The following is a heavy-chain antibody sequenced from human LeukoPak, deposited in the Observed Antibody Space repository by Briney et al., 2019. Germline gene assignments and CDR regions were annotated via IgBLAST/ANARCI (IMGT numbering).Heavy chain of an antibody. J-gene: IGHJ2*01. D-gene: IGHD3-10*01. CDR2: INSDGSNS. V-gene: IGHV3-74*01. CDR3: AREITMEGL. Sequence: GGSLRLSCAASGFTFSSYWMHWVRQAPGKGLVWVSRINSDGSNSIYADSVKGRFTISRDNSRDNAKVYLQMNSLRAEDTAVYYCAREITMEGLWGRGTLVTVSS. CDR1: GFTFSSYW.